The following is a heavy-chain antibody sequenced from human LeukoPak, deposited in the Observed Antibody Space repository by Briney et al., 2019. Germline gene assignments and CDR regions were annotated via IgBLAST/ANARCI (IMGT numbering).Heavy chain of an antibody. Sequence: PGGSLSLSCAASGFTFSSHWMSWVRQAPGKGLEWVANIKQDGSETYYMDSVKGRFTISRDNAKSSLYLQMNSLRAEDTAVYFCARGSRYYYYYMDVWGKGTTVTVSS. CDR2: IKQDGSET. CDR1: GFTFSSHW. D-gene: IGHD3-10*01. CDR3: ARGSRYYYYYMDV. J-gene: IGHJ6*03. V-gene: IGHV3-7*01.